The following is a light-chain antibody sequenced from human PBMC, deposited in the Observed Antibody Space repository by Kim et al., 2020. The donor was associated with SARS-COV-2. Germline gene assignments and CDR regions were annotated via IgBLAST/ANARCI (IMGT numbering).Light chain of an antibody. CDR2: GTS. CDR3: QQYSKYLGT. CDR1: QSVNRIY. V-gene: IGKV3-20*01. Sequence: DIVLTQSPDTLSLSPGEGATLSCRASQSVNRIYLAWYQQRLGQAPRLLISGTSNRATGIPDTFSGSGSGTDFTLTISRLEPEDFAVYYCQQYSKYLGTFGQGTKLEI. J-gene: IGKJ2*02.